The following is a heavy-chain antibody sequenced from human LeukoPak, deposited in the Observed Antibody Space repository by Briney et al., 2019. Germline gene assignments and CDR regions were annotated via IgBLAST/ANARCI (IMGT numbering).Heavy chain of an antibody. D-gene: IGHD6-19*01. Sequence: SETLSLTCTVSGGSISSYYWSWIRQPPGKGLEWIGYIHYSGSTNYNPSLKSRVTISVDTSKNQFSLKLTSVTAADTAVYYCARIVLIAVAGTGWFDPWGQGTLVTVSS. CDR1: GGSISSYY. V-gene: IGHV4-59*08. CDR3: ARIVLIAVAGTGWFDP. J-gene: IGHJ5*02. CDR2: IHYSGST.